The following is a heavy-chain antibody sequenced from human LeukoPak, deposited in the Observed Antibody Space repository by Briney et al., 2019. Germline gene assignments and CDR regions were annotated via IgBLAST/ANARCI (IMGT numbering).Heavy chain of an antibody. V-gene: IGHV3-23*01. J-gene: IGHJ4*02. CDR1: GFTFSSCA. CDR3: ARHPEPGYCSSTSCHESYFDY. D-gene: IGHD2-2*01. CDR2: ISGSGGRP. Sequence: GGSLRLSCAASGFTFSSCAMSWVRQAPGKGLEWVSAISGSGGRPYYADSVKGRFTISRDNSKNTLYLQMSSLRAEDTAVYYCARHPEPGYCSSTSCHESYFDYWGQGTLVTVSS.